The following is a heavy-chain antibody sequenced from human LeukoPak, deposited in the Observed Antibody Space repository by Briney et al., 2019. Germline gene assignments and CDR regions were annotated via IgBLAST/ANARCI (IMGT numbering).Heavy chain of an antibody. V-gene: IGHV3-33*01. CDR2: IWYDGSNK. J-gene: IGHJ6*02. CDR1: GFTFSSYG. CDR3: ARSPLYGMDV. Sequence: GGSLRLSCAASGFTFSSYGMHWVRQAPGKGPEWVAVIWYDGSNKYYADSVKGRFTISRDNSKNTLYLQMNSLRAEDTAVYYCARSPLYGMDVWGQGTTVTVSS.